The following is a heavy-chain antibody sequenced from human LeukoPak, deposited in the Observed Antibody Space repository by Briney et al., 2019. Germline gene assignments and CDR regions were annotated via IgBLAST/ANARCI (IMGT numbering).Heavy chain of an antibody. J-gene: IGHJ6*02. CDR3: ASNVGMDV. CDR2: ISYDGSNK. CDR1: GFTFSSYG. V-gene: IGHV3-30*03. Sequence: GRSLRLSCAASGFTFSSYGMHWVRQAPGKGLEWVAVISYDGSNKYYADSVKGRFTIPRDNSKNTLYLQMNSLRAEDTAVYYCASNVGMDVWGQGTTVTVSS.